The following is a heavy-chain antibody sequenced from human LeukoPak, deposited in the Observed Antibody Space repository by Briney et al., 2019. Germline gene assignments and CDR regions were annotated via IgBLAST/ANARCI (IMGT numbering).Heavy chain of an antibody. J-gene: IGHJ4*02. CDR2: IKQDGREN. V-gene: IGHV3-7*01. D-gene: IGHD3-10*01. Sequence: GGSLRLSCAASGFTFSSYWMSWVRQAPGKGREWVANIKQDGRENYYVDSVKGRFTISRDNAKNSLYLQMNSLRAEDTAVYYCARWLLWFGELSASFDYWGQGTLVTVSS. CDR1: GFTFSSYW. CDR3: ARWLLWFGELSASFDY.